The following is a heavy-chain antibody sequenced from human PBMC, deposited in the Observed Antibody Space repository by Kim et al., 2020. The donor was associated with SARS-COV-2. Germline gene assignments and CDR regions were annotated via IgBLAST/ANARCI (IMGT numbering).Heavy chain of an antibody. J-gene: IGHJ6*02. CDR1: GYTFTSYA. CDR2: INAGNGNT. CDR3: ARGGQQLVDYYYYGMDV. V-gene: IGHV1-3*01. D-gene: IGHD6-13*01. Sequence: ASVKVSCKASGYTFTSYAMHWVRQAPGQRLEWMGWINAGNGNTKYSQKFQGRVTITRDTSASTAYMELSSLRSEDTAVYYCARGGQQLVDYYYYGMDVWGQGTTVTVSS.